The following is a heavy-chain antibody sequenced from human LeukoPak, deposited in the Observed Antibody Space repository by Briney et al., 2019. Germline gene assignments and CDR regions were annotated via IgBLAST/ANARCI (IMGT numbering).Heavy chain of an antibody. J-gene: IGHJ5*02. CDR3: ARWNVAYDA. CDR2: IYYTGTT. Sequence: SETLSLTCTVSGGSISSYYWSWIRQPPGQGLEWIGWIYYTGTTSYNPSLKGRVTMSIDTSKNQFSPRLSSVTAADTAMYFCARWNVAYDAWGQATLVTVSS. CDR1: GGSISSYY. V-gene: IGHV4-59*01. D-gene: IGHD1-1*01.